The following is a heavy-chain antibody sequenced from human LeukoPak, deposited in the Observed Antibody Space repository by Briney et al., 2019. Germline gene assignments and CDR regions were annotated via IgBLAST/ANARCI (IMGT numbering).Heavy chain of an antibody. CDR1: GFTFSSYS. Sequence: GGSLRLTCAASGFTFSSYSMNWVRQAPGKGLEWVSSISSSSSYMYYADSVKGRFTISRDNAKNSLYLQMNSLRAEDTAVYYCARDLGPYPGGSFDYWGQGTLVTVSS. V-gene: IGHV3-21*01. CDR3: ARDLGPYPGGSFDY. CDR2: ISSSSSYM. J-gene: IGHJ4*02.